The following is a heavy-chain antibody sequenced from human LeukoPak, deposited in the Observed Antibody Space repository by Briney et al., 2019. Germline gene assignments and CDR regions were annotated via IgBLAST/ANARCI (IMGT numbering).Heavy chain of an antibody. V-gene: IGHV4-31*03. CDR1: GGSISSGGYY. Sequence: SQTLSLTCTVSGGSISSGGYYWSWVRQHPGKGLEWIGYIYYSGSTYYNPSLKSRVTISVNTSKNQFSLKLSSVTAADTAVYYCARGKYQLLYVDYWGQGTLVTVSS. D-gene: IGHD2-2*01. CDR2: IYYSGST. CDR3: ARGKYQLLYVDY. J-gene: IGHJ4*02.